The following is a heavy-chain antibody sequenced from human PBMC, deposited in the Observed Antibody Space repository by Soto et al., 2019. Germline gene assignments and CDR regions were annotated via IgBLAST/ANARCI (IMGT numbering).Heavy chain of an antibody. CDR1: GFTFSSYE. CDR3: ARVGKQQLVLAFDI. J-gene: IGHJ3*02. V-gene: IGHV3-48*03. Sequence: GGSLRLSCAASGFTFSSYEMNWVRQAPGKGLEWVSYISSSGSTIYYADSVKGRFTISRDNAKNSLYLQMNSLRAEDTAVYYCARVGKQQLVLAFDIWGQGTMVTVSS. CDR2: ISSSGSTI. D-gene: IGHD6-13*01.